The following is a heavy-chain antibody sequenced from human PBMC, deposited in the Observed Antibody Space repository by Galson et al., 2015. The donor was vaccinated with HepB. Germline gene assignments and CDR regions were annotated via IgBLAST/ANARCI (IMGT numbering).Heavy chain of an antibody. J-gene: IGHJ1*01. Sequence: SLRLSCAASGFTFSSYAMHWVRQAPGKGLEWVAVISYDGSNKYYADSVKGRFTISRDNSKNTLYLQMNSLRAEDTAVYYCARGGALRGDGYFQHWGQGTLVTVSS. D-gene: IGHD2-21*01. CDR2: ISYDGSNK. CDR3: ARGGALRGDGYFQH. V-gene: IGHV3-30-3*01. CDR1: GFTFSSYA.